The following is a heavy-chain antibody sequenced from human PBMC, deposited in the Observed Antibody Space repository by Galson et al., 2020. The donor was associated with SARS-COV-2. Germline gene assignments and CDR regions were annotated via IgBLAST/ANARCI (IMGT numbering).Heavy chain of an antibody. CDR1: GGTFSSYA. D-gene: IGHD3-22*01. V-gene: IGHV1-69*06. Sequence: ASVKVSCKASGGTFSSYAISWVRQAPGQGLEWMGRIIPIFGTANYAQKFQGRVTITADKSTSTAYMELSSLRSEDTAVYYCARERSEYYCDSNAFDIWGQGTMVTVSS. J-gene: IGHJ3*02. CDR3: ARERSEYYCDSNAFDI. CDR2: IIPIFGTA.